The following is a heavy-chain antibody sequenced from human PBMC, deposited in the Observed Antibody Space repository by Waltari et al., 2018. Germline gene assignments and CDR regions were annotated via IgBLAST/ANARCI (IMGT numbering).Heavy chain of an antibody. Sequence: EVQLLASWGGLVQPGGSLVLSCSASGFTLRIYALTWVRQAPGKGLEWVSAISGSGGSTYYADSVKGRFTISRDNSKNTLYLQMNSLRAEDTAVYYCASRIAVAGTAGWGQGTLVTVSS. V-gene: IGHV3-23*01. CDR1: GFTLRIYA. CDR3: ASRIAVAGTAG. CDR2: ISGSGGST. D-gene: IGHD6-19*01. J-gene: IGHJ4*02.